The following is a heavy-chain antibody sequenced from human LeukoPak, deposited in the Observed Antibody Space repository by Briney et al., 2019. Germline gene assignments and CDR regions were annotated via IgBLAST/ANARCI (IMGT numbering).Heavy chain of an antibody. V-gene: IGHV4-59*08. CDR2: IFYSGTT. D-gene: IGHD2-21*02. CDR3: ARSPAYCGGDCPTGGAFDI. Sequence: SETLSLTCTVSGGSISSYYWSWIRQPPGKGLDWIGFIFYSGTTNYNPSLKSRVTISVDTSKNQFSLKLSSVTAADTAVYYCARSPAYCGGDCPTGGAFDIWGQGTVVIVSS. CDR1: GGSISSYY. J-gene: IGHJ3*02.